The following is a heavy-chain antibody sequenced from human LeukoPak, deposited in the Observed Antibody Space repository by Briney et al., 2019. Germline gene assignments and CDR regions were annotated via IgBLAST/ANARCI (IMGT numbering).Heavy chain of an antibody. CDR1: GFTFDDYA. J-gene: IGHJ4*02. V-gene: IGHV3-9*03. CDR2: ISWNSGSI. CDR3: AKDEYSSSSCSIDY. Sequence: TGGSLRLSCAASGFTFDDYAMHWVRQAPGKGLEWVSGISWNSGSIGYADSVKGRFTISRDNAKNSLFLQMNSLRAEDMALYYCAKDEYSSSSCSIDYWGQGTLVTVSS. D-gene: IGHD2-2*01.